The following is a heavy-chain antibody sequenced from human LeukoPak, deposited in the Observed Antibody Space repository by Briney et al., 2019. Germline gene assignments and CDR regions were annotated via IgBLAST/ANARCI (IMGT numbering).Heavy chain of an antibody. J-gene: IGHJ4*02. V-gene: IGHV1-2*02. CDR3: ARVYFDILTGYPSIYFDY. CDR2: INPNSGGT. D-gene: IGHD3-9*01. Sequence: ASVKVSCKASGYTFTGYYMHWVRQAPGQGLGWMGWINPNSGGTNYAQKFQGRVTMTRDTSISTAYMELSRLRSDDTAVYYCARVYFDILTGYPSIYFDYWGQGTLVTVSS. CDR1: GYTFTGYY.